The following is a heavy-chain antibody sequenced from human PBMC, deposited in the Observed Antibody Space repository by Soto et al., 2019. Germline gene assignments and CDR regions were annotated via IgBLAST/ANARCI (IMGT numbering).Heavy chain of an antibody. Sequence: QVQLVESEGGVVQPGRSLRLSCAASGFIFSTYAMHWVRQAPGKWLEWVAVISYDGNNKYYADSVKGRVTISSDNPKNALYLQMNSLRAEDTAVYYCARGHFNFAAFDYGGQGTLVAVSS. CDR3: ARGHFNFAAFDY. CDR1: GFIFSTYA. CDR2: ISYDGNNK. V-gene: IGHV3-30-3*01. D-gene: IGHD1-20*01. J-gene: IGHJ4*02.